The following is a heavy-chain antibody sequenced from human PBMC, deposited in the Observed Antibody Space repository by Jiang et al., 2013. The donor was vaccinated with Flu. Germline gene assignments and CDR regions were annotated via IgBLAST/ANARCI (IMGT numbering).Heavy chain of an antibody. CDR3: AREKLRFLEWLSAPIDY. V-gene: IGHV3-7*03. Sequence: GGSLRLSCAASGFTFSSYWMSWVRQAPGKGLEWVANIKQDGSEKYYVDSVKGRFTISRDNAKNSLYLQMNSLRAEDTAVYYCAREKLRFLEWLSAPIDYWGQGTLVTVSS. CDR1: GFTFSSYW. D-gene: IGHD3-3*01. J-gene: IGHJ4*02. CDR2: IKQDGSEK.